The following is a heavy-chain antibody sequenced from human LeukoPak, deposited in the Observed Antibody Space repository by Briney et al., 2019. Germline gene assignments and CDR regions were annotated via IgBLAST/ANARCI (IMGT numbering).Heavy chain of an antibody. Sequence: GGSLRLSCAASGFTFSSYWMHWVRQAPGKGLVWVSRINPDASRIKYADSVKGRFTISRDNAKNSLYLQMNSLRAEDTAVYYCARDYGDYGGSYGMDVWGQGTTVTVSS. J-gene: IGHJ6*02. D-gene: IGHD4-17*01. CDR3: ARDYGDYGGSYGMDV. CDR1: GFTFSSYW. CDR2: INPDASRI. V-gene: IGHV3-74*03.